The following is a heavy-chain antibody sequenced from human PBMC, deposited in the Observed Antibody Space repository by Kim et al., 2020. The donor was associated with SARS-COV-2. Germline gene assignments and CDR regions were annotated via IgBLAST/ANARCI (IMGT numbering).Heavy chain of an antibody. D-gene: IGHD3-22*01. Sequence: GGSLRLSCAASGFTFSDYYMSWIRQAPGKGLEWVSYISNSGSTIYYADSVKGRFTISRDNAKNSLYLQMNSLRAEDTAVYYCARETRTMIVVVFTPYYYYGMDVWGQGTTVTVSS. J-gene: IGHJ6*02. CDR2: ISNSGSTI. CDR3: ARETRTMIVVVFTPYYYYGMDV. CDR1: GFTFSDYY. V-gene: IGHV3-11*01.